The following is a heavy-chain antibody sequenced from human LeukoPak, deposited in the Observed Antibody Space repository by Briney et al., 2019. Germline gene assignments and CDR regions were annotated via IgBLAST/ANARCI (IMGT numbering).Heavy chain of an antibody. CDR3: ARDSSSYYFDY. CDR2: IYTGGTT. D-gene: IGHD6-6*01. CDR1: GFSVTSNH. J-gene: IGHJ4*02. V-gene: IGHV3-66*01. Sequence: PGGSLRLSCAASGFSVTSNHMNWVGQAPGKGLEWVSIIYTGGTTHYADSLNDRFTISRDDSINTLYLQMNSLRAEDTAVYYCARDSSSYYFDYWGQGTLVTVSS.